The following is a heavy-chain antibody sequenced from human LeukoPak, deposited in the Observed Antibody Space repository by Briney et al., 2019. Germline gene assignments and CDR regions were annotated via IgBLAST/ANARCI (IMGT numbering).Heavy chain of an antibody. CDR1: GGSISSYY. D-gene: IGHD6-13*01. J-gene: IGHJ4*02. CDR2: IYYSGST. Sequence: SETLSLTCTVSGGSISSYYWSWIRQPPGKGLEWIGYIYYSGSTNYNPSLKSRVTISVDTSKNQFSLKLSSVTAADTAVYYCARDNARLAAARIFDYWGQGTLVTVSS. V-gene: IGHV4-59*12. CDR3: ARDNARLAAARIFDY.